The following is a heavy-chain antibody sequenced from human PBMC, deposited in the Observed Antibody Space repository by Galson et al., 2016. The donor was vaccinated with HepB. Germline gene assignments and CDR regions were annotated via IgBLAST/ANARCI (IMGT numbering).Heavy chain of an antibody. J-gene: IGHJ4*02. CDR1: GFTFRNYW. V-gene: IGHV3-74*01. D-gene: IGHD1-26*01. CDR3: VGSGSQAH. CDR2: VNGNGIVT. Sequence: SLRLSCAASGFTFRNYWMHWVRQAPGEGLEWVSHVNGNGIVTLYADSVKGRFTIFRDNAQNTGYLQMNSLRAEDTAVYYCVGSGSQAHWGQGTLVTVSS.